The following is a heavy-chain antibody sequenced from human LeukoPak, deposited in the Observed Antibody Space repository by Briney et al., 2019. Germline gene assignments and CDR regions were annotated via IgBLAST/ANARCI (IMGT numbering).Heavy chain of an antibody. V-gene: IGHV3-30*02. CDR2: IRYDGSNK. CDR1: GFTFSSYG. CDR3: ASGGRMAAAPSNC. J-gene: IGHJ4*02. D-gene: IGHD6-13*01. Sequence: GGSLRLSCAASGFTFSSYGMHWVRQAPGKGLEWVAFIRYDGSNKYYADSVKGRFTISRDNSKNTLYLQMNSLRAEDTAVYYCASGGRMAAAPSNCWGQGTLVTVSS.